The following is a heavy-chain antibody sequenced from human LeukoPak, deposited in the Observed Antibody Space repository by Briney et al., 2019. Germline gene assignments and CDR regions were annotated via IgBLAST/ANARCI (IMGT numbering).Heavy chain of an antibody. J-gene: IGHJ4*02. CDR2: IYPGDSDT. V-gene: IGHV5-51*01. D-gene: IGHD4-17*01. Sequence: GGSLRLSCKGSGYSFTSDWIGWVRQMPGKGLEWMGIIYPGDSDTRYSPSFQGQVTISADKSISTAYLQWSSLKASDTAMYYCARLPALYGDYPYYFDYWGQGTLVTVSS. CDR1: GYSFTSDW. CDR3: ARLPALYGDYPYYFDY.